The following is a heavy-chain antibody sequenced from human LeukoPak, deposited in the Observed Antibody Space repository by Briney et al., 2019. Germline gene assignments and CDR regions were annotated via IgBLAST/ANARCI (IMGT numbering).Heavy chain of an antibody. Sequence: ASVKVSCKASGFTFTGYFMHWVRQAPGKGLEWMGIIYPVDSDTRYSPSFQGQVTISADKSISTAYLQWTSLKASDTAIYYCARAWNFDYWGQGTLVTVFS. CDR3: ARAWNFDY. J-gene: IGHJ4*02. CDR2: IYPVDSDT. V-gene: IGHV5-51*01. CDR1: GFTFTGYF.